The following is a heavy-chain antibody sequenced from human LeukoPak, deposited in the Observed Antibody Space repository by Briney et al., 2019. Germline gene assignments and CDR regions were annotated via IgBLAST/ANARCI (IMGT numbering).Heavy chain of an antibody. CDR3: ARDACSSTSCYVDY. Sequence: GGSLRLSCAASGFTFSSYEMNWVRQAPGKGLEWVSSISSSSSYIYYADSVKGRFTISRDNAKNSLYLQMNSLRAEDTAVYYCARDACSSTSCYVDYWGQGTLVTVSS. J-gene: IGHJ4*02. CDR1: GFTFSSYE. V-gene: IGHV3-21*01. CDR2: ISSSSSYI. D-gene: IGHD2-2*01.